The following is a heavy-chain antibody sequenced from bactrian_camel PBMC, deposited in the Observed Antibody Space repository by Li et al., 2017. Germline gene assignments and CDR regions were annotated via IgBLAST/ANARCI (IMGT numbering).Heavy chain of an antibody. V-gene: IGHV3S40*01. D-gene: IGHD3*01. Sequence: QLVESGGGLVQSGGSLSLSCAASGFLFSTEGMSWVRQAPGKELEWVSGISSDGRNVHYADSVKGRFTISRDNAKNTVYLQMNSLKPEDTAVYYCVRRISGVTWYVADFGYWGQGTQVTVS. J-gene: IGHJ6*01. CDR3: VRRISGVTWYVADFGY. CDR1: GFLFSTEG. CDR2: ISSDGRNV.